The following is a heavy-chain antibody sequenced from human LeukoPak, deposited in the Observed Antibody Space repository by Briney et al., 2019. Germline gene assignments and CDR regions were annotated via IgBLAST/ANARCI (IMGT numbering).Heavy chain of an antibody. CDR2: ISGDGGST. D-gene: IGHD2-2*01. Sequence: PGGSLRLSCAASGFTCDDYAMHWVRQAPGKGLGWVSLISGDGGSTYYADSVKGRFTISRDNSKNSLCPQMNSLRTEDTALYYCAKDLGYCSSTSCYDHGMDVWGQGTTVTVSS. J-gene: IGHJ6*02. V-gene: IGHV3-43*02. CDR1: GFTCDDYA. CDR3: AKDLGYCSSTSCYDHGMDV.